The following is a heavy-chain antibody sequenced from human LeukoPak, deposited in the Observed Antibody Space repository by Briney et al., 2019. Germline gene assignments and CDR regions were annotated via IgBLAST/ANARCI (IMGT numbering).Heavy chain of an antibody. Sequence: AALRLSCAASGCTFRNYVMRWGRQAPGKELEWVSGISGSGGGSYYADSVKGRFTIYRDHSKNALYLHMTSLSADDTALYYCAKIEAVAGTRWFHPWGQGTLVIVSS. CDR1: GCTFRNYV. CDR2: ISGSGGGS. J-gene: IGHJ5*02. CDR3: AKIEAVAGTRWFHP. V-gene: IGHV3-23*01. D-gene: IGHD6-19*01.